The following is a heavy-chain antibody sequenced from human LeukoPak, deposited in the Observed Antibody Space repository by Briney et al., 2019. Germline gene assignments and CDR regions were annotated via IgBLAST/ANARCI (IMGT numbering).Heavy chain of an antibody. CDR1: GFTFSSYS. J-gene: IGHJ5*02. Sequence: GGSLRLSCAASGFTFSSYSMHWVRQAPGKGLEWVAVISYDGNNKYYADSVKGRFTISRDNSKNTLYLQMNSLRLEDTAVYYCARDYYDSSGYYFRSDPWGQGTLVTVSS. CDR3: ARDYYDSSGYYFRSDP. D-gene: IGHD3-22*01. V-gene: IGHV3-30-3*01. CDR2: ISYDGNNK.